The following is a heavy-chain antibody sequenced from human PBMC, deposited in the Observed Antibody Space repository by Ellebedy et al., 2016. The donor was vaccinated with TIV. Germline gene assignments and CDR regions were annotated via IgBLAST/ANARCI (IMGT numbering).Heavy chain of an antibody. Sequence: ASVKVSCKASGYTFTSFGISWLRQAPGQGLEWMGWISAYNGNTKYAQKVQVRVTMTTDTPTSTGYMELRSLRSDDTAVYYCARVIGPLNCDGATCSPPPPLDYWGQGTLVTVSS. CDR3: ARVIGPLNCDGATCSPPPPLDY. CDR2: ISAYNGNT. D-gene: IGHD2-21*01. J-gene: IGHJ4*02. V-gene: IGHV1-18*04. CDR1: GYTFTSFG.